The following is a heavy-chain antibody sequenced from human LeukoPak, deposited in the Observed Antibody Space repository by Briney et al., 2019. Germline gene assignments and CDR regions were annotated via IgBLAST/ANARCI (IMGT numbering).Heavy chain of an antibody. J-gene: IGHJ4*02. CDR2: TSYDGTKN. CDR1: GFTFSSYG. Sequence: QPGRSLRLSCAASGFTFSSYGMHWVRQAPGKGLDWVAFTSYDGTKNYYADSVKGRFTISRDNSKNTLFLQMNSLRPEDTAVYYCARLGEDSYDYQTHFDYWGQGTLVTVSS. CDR3: ARLGEDSYDYQTHFDY. V-gene: IGHV3-30*03. D-gene: IGHD5-18*01.